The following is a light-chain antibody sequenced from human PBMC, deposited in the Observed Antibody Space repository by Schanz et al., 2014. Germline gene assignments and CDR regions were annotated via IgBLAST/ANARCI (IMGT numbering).Light chain of an antibody. CDR3: QQYGSSPT. CDR1: QSVTTN. CDR2: GAS. V-gene: IGKV3-20*01. Sequence: EIVLTQSPVTLSLSPGERATLSCRASQSVTTNLAWYQHKPGQAPSLLIYGASSRATGIPDRFSGSGSGTDFTLTISRLEPEDFAVYYCQQYGSSPTFGQGTKLEIK. J-gene: IGKJ2*01.